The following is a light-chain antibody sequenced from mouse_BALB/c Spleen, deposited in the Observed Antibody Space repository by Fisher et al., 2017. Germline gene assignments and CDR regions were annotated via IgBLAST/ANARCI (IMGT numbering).Light chain of an antibody. J-gene: IGKJ4*01. CDR2: STS. CDR3: QQWSSNPPT. V-gene: IGKV4-74*01. Sequence: IVLTQSTALMSASLGERVTMTCTASSSVSSSYLHWYQQKPGSSPKLWIYSTSNLASGVPARFSGSGSGTSYSLTISSMEAEDAATYYCQQWSSNPPTFGSGTKLEIK. CDR1: SSVSSSY.